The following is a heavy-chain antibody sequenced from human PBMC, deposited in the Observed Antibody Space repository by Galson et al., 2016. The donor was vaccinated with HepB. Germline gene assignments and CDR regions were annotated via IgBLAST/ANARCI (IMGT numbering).Heavy chain of an antibody. D-gene: IGHD5-18*01. CDR1: GYSFTSYW. CDR2: IYPGDSHT. Sequence: QSGAEVKKPGESLKISCTGSGYSFTSYWIGWVRQMPGKGLEWMGIIYPGDSHTKYSPSFQGQVTIPADKSISTAYLQWNSLKASDTAMYYCARQLAGYSFGDYWGQGTLATVSS. J-gene: IGHJ4*02. V-gene: IGHV5-51*01. CDR3: ARQLAGYSFGDY.